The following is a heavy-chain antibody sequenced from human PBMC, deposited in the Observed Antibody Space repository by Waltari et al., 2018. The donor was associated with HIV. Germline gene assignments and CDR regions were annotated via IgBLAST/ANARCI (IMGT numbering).Heavy chain of an antibody. CDR1: GFTFSSYG. CDR2: IWYDGSNK. CDR3: ARDGYCSGGSCYLDY. V-gene: IGHV3-33*01. J-gene: IGHJ4*02. D-gene: IGHD2-15*01. Sequence: QVQLVESGGGVVQPGRSLRLSCAASGFTFSSYGMHWVRQAPGKGLEWVAVIWYDGSNKYYADSVKGRFTISRDNSKNTLYLQMNSLRPEDTAVYYCARDGYCSGGSCYLDYWGQGTLVTVSS.